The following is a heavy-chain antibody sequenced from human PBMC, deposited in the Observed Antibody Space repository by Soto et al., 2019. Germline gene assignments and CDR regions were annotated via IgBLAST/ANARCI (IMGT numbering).Heavy chain of an antibody. V-gene: IGHV3-23*01. D-gene: IGHD6-6*01. CDR2: ISGSGGST. Sequence: GGSLRLSCAASGFTFSSYAMSWVRQAPGKGLEWVSAISGSGGSTYYAESGKGRFTISRDNSKNTLYLQMNSLRAEDTDVYYCAKDPDSSSWVVVWFDPWGQGTLVTVSS. J-gene: IGHJ5*02. CDR3: AKDPDSSSWVVVWFDP. CDR1: GFTFSSYA.